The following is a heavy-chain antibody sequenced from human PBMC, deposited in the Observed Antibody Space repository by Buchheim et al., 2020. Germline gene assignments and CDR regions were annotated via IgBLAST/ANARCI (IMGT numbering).Heavy chain of an antibody. Sequence: QVQLQESGPGLVKPSETLSLTCTVSGGSISSYYWSWIRQPPGKGLEWIGYIYYSGSTNYNPSLKCRVPISVDTSKNQSSLKLSSVTAADTAVYYCAAFRGVYYYYGMDVWGQGTT. CDR1: GGSISSYY. V-gene: IGHV4-59*08. D-gene: IGHD3-10*01. CDR2: IYYSGST. J-gene: IGHJ6*02. CDR3: AAFRGVYYYYGMDV.